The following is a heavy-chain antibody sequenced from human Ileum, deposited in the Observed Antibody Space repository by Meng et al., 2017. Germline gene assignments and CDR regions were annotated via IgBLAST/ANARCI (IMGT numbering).Heavy chain of an antibody. J-gene: IGHJ4*02. Sequence: QVQLVQSGAEGKQPGASVTVACKPAGYPVVNYPIHWVRQAPEQWLEWMGWINPVNGETKYSRKFQGRINLTGDTSASTAYMDQSSLRSEDTAVYFCAREEDIRNYYDYWGQGTLVTVSS. CDR1: GYPVVNYP. CDR2: INPVNGET. V-gene: IGHV1-3*01. CDR3: AREEDIRNYYDY.